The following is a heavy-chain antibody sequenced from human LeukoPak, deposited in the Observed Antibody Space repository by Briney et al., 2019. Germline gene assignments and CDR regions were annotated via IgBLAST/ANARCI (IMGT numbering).Heavy chain of an antibody. CDR3: TTDPGDCGVS. D-gene: IGHD2-21*02. J-gene: IGHJ5*02. V-gene: IGHV3-15*01. CDR1: GLTFSTAW. Sequence: GGSLRLSCSVSGLTFSTAWMSWVRQAPGKGLEWVGRIKSHVDGGTTDYAAPVKGRFTISRDDSRNVMYLQMNSLKTEDTAVYYCTTDPGDCGVSWGQGAQVTVSS. CDR2: IKSHVDGGTT.